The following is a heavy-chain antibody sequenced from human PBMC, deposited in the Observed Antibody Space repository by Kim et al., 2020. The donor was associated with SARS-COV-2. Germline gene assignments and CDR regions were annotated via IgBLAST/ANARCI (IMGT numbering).Heavy chain of an antibody. CDR3: ATFLYNLNDDLRDY. J-gene: IGHJ4*02. V-gene: IGHV3-15*01. CDR2: VKSTTDGGTA. D-gene: IGHD1-20*01. Sequence: GGSLRLSCAASGFTFNKAWMSWVRQAPGKGLEWVGRVKSTTDGGTADDAAPVKGRFTISRDDSKNTLYLQMNSLKTEDTAVYYCATFLYNLNDDLRDYWGQGTLVIVSS. CDR1: GFTFNKAW.